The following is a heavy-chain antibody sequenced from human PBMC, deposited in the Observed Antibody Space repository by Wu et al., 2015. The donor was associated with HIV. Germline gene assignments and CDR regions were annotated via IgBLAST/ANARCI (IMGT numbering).Heavy chain of an antibody. CDR1: QYTFINYD. CDR3: VGRRSLDY. Sequence: VQLVQSGAEVTEPGASVMVSCKASQYTFINYDVHWVRQAAGQGLEWMGLVDPEDGETIYAEKFQGRVTITADTSTDTAYMELSSLRSDDTAIYYCVGRRSLDYWGQGTLVTVSS. CDR2: VDPEDGET. V-gene: IGHV1-69-2*01. J-gene: IGHJ4*02. D-gene: IGHD3-16*02.